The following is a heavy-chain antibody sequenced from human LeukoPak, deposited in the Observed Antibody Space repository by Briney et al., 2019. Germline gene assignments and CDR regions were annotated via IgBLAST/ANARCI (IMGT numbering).Heavy chain of an antibody. CDR1: GFTFSSYG. J-gene: IGHJ4*02. CDR3: ARDQGSGYDFAFDY. V-gene: IGHV3-33*01. D-gene: IGHD5-12*01. CDR2: TWYDGSNK. Sequence: GRSLRLSCAASGFTFSSYGMHWVRQAPGKGLEWVAVTWYDGSNKYYADSVKGRFTISRDNSKNTLYLQMNSLRAEDTAVYYCARDQGSGYDFAFDYWGQGTLVTVSS.